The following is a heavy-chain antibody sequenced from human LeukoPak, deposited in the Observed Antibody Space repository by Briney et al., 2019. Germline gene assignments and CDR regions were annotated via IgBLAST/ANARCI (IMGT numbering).Heavy chain of an antibody. CDR1: GFTFSSFG. D-gene: IGHD6-13*01. V-gene: IGHV3-33*01. CDR2: IWYDASNK. J-gene: IGHJ4*02. CDR3: VRGVGVSRFNYLDS. Sequence: GRSLTLSCAASGFTFSSFGMHWVRQAPGKGLEWVAVIWYDASNKYYADSVKGRFTISRDNSGNTLYLQMNSLRDDDTAVYYCVRGVGVSRFNYLDSWGQGTLVIVSS.